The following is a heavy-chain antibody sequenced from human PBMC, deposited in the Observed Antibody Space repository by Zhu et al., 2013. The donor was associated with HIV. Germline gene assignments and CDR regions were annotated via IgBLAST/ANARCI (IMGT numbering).Heavy chain of an antibody. CDR2: INPNTGGT. CDR3: ARGDYYDSSGYYDY. V-gene: IGHV1-2*02. Sequence: QVKLVQSGAEVKKPGASVKVSCKASGYTFSGYYIHWVRQAPGQGLEWMGWINPNTGGTDYAQKFQGRVTMTRDTSISTAYIDLRSLRSDDTAVYYCARGDYYDSSGYYDYWGQGTLVTVSS. CDR1: GYTFSGYY. D-gene: IGHD3-22*01. J-gene: IGHJ4*02.